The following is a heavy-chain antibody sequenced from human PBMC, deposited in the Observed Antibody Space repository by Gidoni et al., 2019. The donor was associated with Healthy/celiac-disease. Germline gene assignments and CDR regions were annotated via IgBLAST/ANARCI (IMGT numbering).Heavy chain of an antibody. CDR1: GFTLRSYA. J-gene: IGHJ4*02. V-gene: IGHV3-23*01. Sequence: EVQLLESGGGLVQPGGSLRLSCAASGFTLRSYAMSWVRQAPGKGLDGVSAISGSGGSTYYADSVKGRFTISRDNSKNTLYLQMNSLRAEDTAVYYCAKLVAATPKSDFDYWGQGTLVTVSS. D-gene: IGHD2-15*01. CDR2: ISGSGGST. CDR3: AKLVAATPKSDFDY.